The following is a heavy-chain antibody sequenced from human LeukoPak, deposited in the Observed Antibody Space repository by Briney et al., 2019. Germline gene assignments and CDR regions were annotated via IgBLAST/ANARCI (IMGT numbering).Heavy chain of an antibody. CDR3: ATSQCGSDCYLAGDY. D-gene: IGHD2-21*02. J-gene: IGHJ4*02. V-gene: IGHV4-61*01. CDR2: IYYTGIT. CDR1: GGSVNSGSYY. Sequence: SETLSLTCTVSGGSVNSGSYYWSWIRQHPGKRLEWIGYIYYTGITNYNPSLKSRVTISVDTSKNQFSLNLNSVTAADTAVYYCATSQCGSDCYLAGDYWGQGTLVIVSS.